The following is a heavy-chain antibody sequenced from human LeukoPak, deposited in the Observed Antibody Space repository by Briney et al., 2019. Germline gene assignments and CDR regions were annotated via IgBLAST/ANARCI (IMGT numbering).Heavy chain of an antibody. D-gene: IGHD6-19*01. J-gene: IGHJ4*02. CDR3: ARMGYSSAWYLSY. CDR2: MYTGGTP. V-gene: IGHV3-53*01. Sequence: GGSLRLSCAASGFSVTNNYITWVRQAPGKGLEWVSVMYTGGTPYYADSVKGRFTISRDISKNTLYLQMTSLRAEDTAVYYCARMGYSSAWYLSYWGQGTLVTVSS. CDR1: GFSVTNNY.